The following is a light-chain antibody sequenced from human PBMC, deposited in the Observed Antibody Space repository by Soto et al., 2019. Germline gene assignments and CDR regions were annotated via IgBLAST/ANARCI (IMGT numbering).Light chain of an antibody. V-gene: IGKV3-11*01. CDR1: QSVSSY. J-gene: IGKJ2*01. CDR2: DAS. CDR3: QQRSNWAPGYT. Sequence: EIVLTQSPATLSLSPGERATLSCRASQSVSSYLAWYQQKPGQAPRLLIYDASNMATGIPARFSGSGSGTDFTLTISSLEPEGFAVYYCQQRSNWAPGYTFGKETKLEIK.